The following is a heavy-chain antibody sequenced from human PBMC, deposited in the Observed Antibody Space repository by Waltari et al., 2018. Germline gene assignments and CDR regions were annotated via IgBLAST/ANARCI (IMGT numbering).Heavy chain of an antibody. CDR3: ASASGYDFWSGAF. Sequence: QVQLQESGPGLVKPSETLSLTCTVSGGSISSYYWSWIRQPPGKGLEWIGYIYTSGSTNYNPSLKSRVTISVDTSKNQFSLKLSSVTAADTAVYYCASASGYDFWSGAFWGQGTMVTVSS. J-gene: IGHJ3*01. V-gene: IGHV4-4*09. CDR2: IYTSGST. CDR1: GGSISSYY. D-gene: IGHD3-3*01.